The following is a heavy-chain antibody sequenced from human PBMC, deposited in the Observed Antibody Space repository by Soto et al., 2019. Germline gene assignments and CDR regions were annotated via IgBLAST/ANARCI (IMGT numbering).Heavy chain of an antibody. J-gene: IGHJ6*02. CDR3: AIESLLTSRPVDV. Sequence: SETLSLTCTVSGGSISSGAYYWTWIRHHPGKGLEWIGYIYYSGSGSTNYNTSLQRRVTISLDTSKNQFSLKLSSVTAAAPAEYYCAIESLLTSRPVDVWGQGTTGT. CDR2: IYYSGSGST. V-gene: IGHV4-31*03. CDR1: GGSISSGAYY. D-gene: IGHD7-27*01.